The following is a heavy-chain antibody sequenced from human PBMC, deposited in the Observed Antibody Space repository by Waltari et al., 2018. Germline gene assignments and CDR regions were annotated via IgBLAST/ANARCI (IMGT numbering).Heavy chain of an antibody. CDR2: VSHRGNT. V-gene: IGHV4-34*02. CDR3: AKTLLLSLYALDV. Sequence: QVHLQQWGAGLFKPSETLSLTCGVYGGPLRGHYWSWIRQSPERGLEWIGEVSHRGNTTYNPSLSGRATISVDTSRSQVSLKLHSVTAADTAVYYCAKTLLLSLYALDVWGQGTTVIVSS. D-gene: IGHD1-26*01. CDR1: GGPLRGHY. J-gene: IGHJ6*01.